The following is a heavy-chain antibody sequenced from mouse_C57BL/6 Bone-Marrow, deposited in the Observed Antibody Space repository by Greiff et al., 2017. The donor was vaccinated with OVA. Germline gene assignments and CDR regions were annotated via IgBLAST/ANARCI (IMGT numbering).Heavy chain of an antibody. Sequence: EVQLQQSGPELVKPGASVKMSCKASGYTFTDYNMHWVKQSHGKSLEWIGYINPNNGGTSYNQKFKGKATLTVNKSSSTAYMELRSLTSEDSAIYSCARSQIYYDYTYYTMDYWGQGTSVTVSS. CDR2: INPNNGGT. J-gene: IGHJ4*01. CDR3: ARSQIYYDYTYYTMDY. CDR1: GYTFTDYN. V-gene: IGHV1-22*01. D-gene: IGHD2-4*01.